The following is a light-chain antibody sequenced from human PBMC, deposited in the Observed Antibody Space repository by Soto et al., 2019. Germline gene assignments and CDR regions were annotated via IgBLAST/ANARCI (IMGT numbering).Light chain of an antibody. CDR1: SSDVGGYNY. CDR3: SSYTSISPPWTWR. J-gene: IGLJ3*02. CDR2: DVS. Sequence: QSVLNQPASVSGSPGQSITISCTGSSSDVGGYNYVSWYQHQPGEAPKLMIYDVSFRPSGISDRFSGSKSGNTASLTISGIQAEDEADYYCSSYTSISPPWTWRFGGGTKLTVL. V-gene: IGLV2-14*03.